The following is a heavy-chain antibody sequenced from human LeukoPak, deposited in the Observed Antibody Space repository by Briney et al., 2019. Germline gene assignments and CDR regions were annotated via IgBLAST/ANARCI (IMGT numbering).Heavy chain of an antibody. CDR2: FYHSANDEST. Sequence: PSGTLSLTCAVSGGSFSNTNWWSWVRQPPGKGLEWIGQFYHSANDESTKYNPSLKSRVTISLDKSKNQFSLKLTSVTAADTAVYYCWNYYDSNTYRVDSWGQGTRVTVSS. CDR3: WNYYDSNTYRVDS. J-gene: IGHJ4*02. V-gene: IGHV4-4*02. D-gene: IGHD3-22*01. CDR1: GGSFSNTNW.